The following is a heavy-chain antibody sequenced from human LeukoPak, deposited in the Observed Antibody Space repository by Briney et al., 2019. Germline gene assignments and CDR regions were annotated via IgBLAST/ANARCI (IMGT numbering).Heavy chain of an antibody. CDR2: ILFDVSGE. J-gene: IGHJ4*02. V-gene: IGHV3-33*01. CDR3: ARQHPSYYDSSGHYLVDY. Sequence: GSLRLSCWGSGFTFSSYGMHWVRQASGKGLEGVAFILFDVSGEYYADSVKGRFTISRDNSKNMLYLQMNSLRAEDTAVYYCARQHPSYYDSSGHYLVDYSGQGTLVTVSS. D-gene: IGHD3-22*01. CDR1: GFTFSSYG.